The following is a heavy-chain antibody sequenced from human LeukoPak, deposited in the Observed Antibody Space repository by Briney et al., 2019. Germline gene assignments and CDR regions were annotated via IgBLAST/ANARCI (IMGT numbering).Heavy chain of an antibody. D-gene: IGHD6-19*01. CDR3: ARVRYSSGWYPFDY. Sequence: SETLSLTCTVSGGSISSYYWSWIRQPPGKGLEGIGYIYYSGNTNYNPSLKSRITISVDTSKNQFSLKLSSVTAADTAVYYCARVRYSSGWYPFDYWGQGTLVTVSS. CDR2: IYYSGNT. J-gene: IGHJ4*02. CDR1: GGSISSYY. V-gene: IGHV4-59*01.